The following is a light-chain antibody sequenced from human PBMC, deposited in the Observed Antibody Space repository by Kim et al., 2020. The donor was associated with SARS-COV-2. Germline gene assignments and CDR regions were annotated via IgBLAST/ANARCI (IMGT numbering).Light chain of an antibody. J-gene: IGLJ2*01. CDR2: RDN. V-gene: IGLV1-47*01. Sequence: ELTQPPSASGTPGQRATISCSGSSSNIGRSYVNWYQQLPGTAPKLLINRDNQRPSGVPDRFSGSKSGTSASLTISGLRSEDEADYYCATWDDSLRGRVFGGGTQLTVL. CDR3: ATWDDSLRGRV. CDR1: SSNIGRSY.